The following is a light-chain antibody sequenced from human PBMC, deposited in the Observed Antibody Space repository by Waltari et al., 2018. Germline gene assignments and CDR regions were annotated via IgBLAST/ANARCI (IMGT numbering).Light chain of an antibody. CDR3: QQYYSYPQT. V-gene: IGKV1-8*01. CDR2: AAS. CDR1: QGISSY. J-gene: IGKJ1*01. Sequence: AIRITQSPSSLSASTGDRVTITCRASQGISSYLAWYQQKPGKAPKLLIYAASTLQSGVPSRFSGSVSGTDFTLTISCLQSEDFATYYCQQYYSYPQTFGQGTKVEIK.